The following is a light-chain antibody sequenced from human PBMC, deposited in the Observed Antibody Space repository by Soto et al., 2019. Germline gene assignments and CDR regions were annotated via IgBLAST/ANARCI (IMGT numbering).Light chain of an antibody. V-gene: IGLV7-46*01. Sequence: AVVTQEPSLTVSPGGTVTLTCGSSTGAVTSGHYPHWFQQKPGQAPRTLIYDTSNKHSWTPARFSGSLLGGKAALTLSGAQPEDEADYYCLVIFSGVGEVFGTVTKLTVL. J-gene: IGLJ1*01. CDR1: TGAVTSGHY. CDR2: DTS. CDR3: LVIFSGVGEV.